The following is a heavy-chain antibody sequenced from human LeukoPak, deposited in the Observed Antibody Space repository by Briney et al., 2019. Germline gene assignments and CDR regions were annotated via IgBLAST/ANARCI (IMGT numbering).Heavy chain of an antibody. J-gene: IGHJ4*02. CDR1: GGSISSRFHY. D-gene: IGHD5-12*01. CDR2: IYHTGST. Sequence: PSQSLSLTCTVSGGSISSRFHYWGWIRQPPGKGLEWIANIYHTGSTYNNPSLKKRVIISVGTSKDQFSLKLSSVTDSDTAVYYCVGLDIEAAGVLFDYWGQGTLVTVSS. CDR3: VGLDIEAAGVLFDY. V-gene: IGHV4-39*01.